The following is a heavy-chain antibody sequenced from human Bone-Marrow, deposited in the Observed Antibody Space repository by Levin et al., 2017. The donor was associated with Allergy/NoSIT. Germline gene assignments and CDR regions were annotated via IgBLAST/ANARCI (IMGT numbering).Heavy chain of an antibody. CDR2: ISSSSSTI. CDR1: GFTFSSYS. CDR3: AILVQTTVTTDPNYYYDGMDV. Sequence: GESLKISCAASGFTFSSYSMNWVRQAPGKGLEWVSYISSSSSTIYYADSVKGRFTISRDNAKNSLYLQMNSLRDEDTAVYYCAILVQTTVTTDPNYYYDGMDVWGQGTTVTVSS. J-gene: IGHJ6*02. V-gene: IGHV3-48*02. D-gene: IGHD4-17*01.